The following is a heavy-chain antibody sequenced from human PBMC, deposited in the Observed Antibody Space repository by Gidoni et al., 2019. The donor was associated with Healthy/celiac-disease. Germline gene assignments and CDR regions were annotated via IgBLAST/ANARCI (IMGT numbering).Heavy chain of an antibody. CDR2: ISYDGSNK. CDR3: AKDLEDCSGGSCSGFDP. V-gene: IGHV3-30*18. J-gene: IGHJ5*02. Sequence: QVQLVESGGGVVQPGRSLRLSCAASGFTFSSYGMHWVRQAPGKGLEWVAVISYDGSNKYYADSVKGRFTISRDNSKNTLYLQMNSLRAEDTAVYYCAKDLEDCSGGSCSGFDPWGQGTLVTVSS. D-gene: IGHD2-15*01. CDR1: GFTFSSYG.